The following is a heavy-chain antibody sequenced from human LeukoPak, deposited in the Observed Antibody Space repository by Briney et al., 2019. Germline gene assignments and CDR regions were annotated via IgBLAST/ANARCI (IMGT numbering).Heavy chain of an antibody. CDR1: GFTFSSYA. Sequence: SGGSLRLPCAASGFTFSSYAMSWVRQAPGKGLEWVSAISGSGGSTYYADSVKGRFTISRDSSKNTLYLQMNSLRAEDTAVYYCAKLSRYQLLWLYFDYWGQGTLVTVSS. J-gene: IGHJ4*02. CDR2: ISGSGGST. D-gene: IGHD2-2*01. V-gene: IGHV3-23*01. CDR3: AKLSRYQLLWLYFDY.